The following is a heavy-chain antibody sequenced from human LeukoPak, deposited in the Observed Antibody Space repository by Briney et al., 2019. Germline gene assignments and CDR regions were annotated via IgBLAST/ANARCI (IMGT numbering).Heavy chain of an antibody. CDR2: INHSGST. CDR3: ARGRDYYGSGSLALDY. CDR1: GGSFSGYY. V-gene: IGHV4-34*01. Sequence: SETLSLTCAVYGGSFSGYYWSWIRQPPGKGLEWIGEINHSGSTNYNPSLKSRVTISVDTSKNQFSLKLSSVTAADTAVYYCARGRDYYGSGSLALDYWGQGTLVTVSS. J-gene: IGHJ4*02. D-gene: IGHD3-10*01.